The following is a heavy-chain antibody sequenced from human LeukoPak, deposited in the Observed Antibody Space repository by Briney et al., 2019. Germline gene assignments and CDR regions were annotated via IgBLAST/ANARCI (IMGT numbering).Heavy chain of an antibody. CDR3: ARGAHNEGYTVLDF. J-gene: IGHJ4*02. CDR2: INSDGSST. D-gene: IGHD3-16*02. V-gene: IGHV3-74*01. Sequence: GGSLRLSCAASGFTFTTYWMHWVRQAPGKGLVWVSDINSDGSSTNYADSMKGRFTISRDSAKNTLYLQMSGLRAADTAVYYSARGAHNEGYTVLDFWGQGPLVTVSS. CDR1: GFTFTTYW.